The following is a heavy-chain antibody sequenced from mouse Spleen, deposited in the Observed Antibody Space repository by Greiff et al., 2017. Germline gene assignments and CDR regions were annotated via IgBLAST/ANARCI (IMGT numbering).Heavy chain of an antibody. Sequence: QVQLQQSGAELVRPGASVTLSCKASGYTFTDYEMHWVKQTPVHGLEWIGAIDPETGGTAYNQKFKGKAILTADKSSSTAYMELRSLTSEDSAVYYCTRTHGYYPSYAMDYWGQGTSVTVSS. J-gene: IGHJ4*01. CDR3: TRTHGYYPSYAMDY. V-gene: IGHV1-15*01. D-gene: IGHD2-3*01. CDR2: IDPETGGT. CDR1: GYTFTDYE.